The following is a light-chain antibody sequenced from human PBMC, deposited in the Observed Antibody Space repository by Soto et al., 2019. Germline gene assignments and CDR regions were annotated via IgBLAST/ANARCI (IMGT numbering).Light chain of an antibody. CDR1: SSNIGSNT. V-gene: IGLV1-44*01. CDR2: IHN. J-gene: IGLJ1*01. CDR3: AAWDDSLNGLV. Sequence: QSVLTQPPSASGTPGQRVTISCSGSSSNIGSNTVNWYQQLPGTAPKLLIYIHNQRPSGVPDRFSGSKSGTSASLAISGLQSEDEADYYRAAWDDSLNGLVFGTGTKVTVL.